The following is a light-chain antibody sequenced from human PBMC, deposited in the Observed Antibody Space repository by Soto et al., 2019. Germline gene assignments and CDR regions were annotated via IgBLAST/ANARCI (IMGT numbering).Light chain of an antibody. CDR1: QGISSY. CDR3: QQLNTYPST. J-gene: IGKJ3*01. CDR2: AAF. Sequence: TQSPSFVSASDGDRVTXXCRASQGISSYLAWYQQRPGKAPKLLIYAAFTLQSGVPSRFSGSGSGTEFTLTISSLQPEDFATYYCQQLNTYPSTFGPGTKVD. V-gene: IGKV1-9*01.